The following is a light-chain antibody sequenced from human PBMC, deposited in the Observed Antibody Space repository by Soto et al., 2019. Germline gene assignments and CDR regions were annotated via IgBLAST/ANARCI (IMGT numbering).Light chain of an antibody. CDR2: AAS. Sequence: DIQMTQSPSSLSASVGDRVTITCRASQSISSYLNWYQQKPGKAPKLLIYAASSLQSGVPSRFSGSGSGTDFTLTISSLQPEDFATYYCQQSYSTPVLTFGGGTKVVIK. J-gene: IGKJ4*01. V-gene: IGKV1-39*01. CDR1: QSISSY. CDR3: QQSYSTPVLT.